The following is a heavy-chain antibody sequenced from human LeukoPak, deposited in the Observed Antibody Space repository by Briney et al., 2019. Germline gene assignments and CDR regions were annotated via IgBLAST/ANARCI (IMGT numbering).Heavy chain of an antibody. Sequence: PGGSLRLSCAASGFTFSSYSMNWVRQAPGKGLEWVSSISSSSSYIYYADSVKGRFTISRDNAKNSLYLQMNSLRAEDTAVYYCARDWDGRIAAAGNWGQGTLVTVSS. CDR3: ARDWDGRIAAAGN. CDR1: GFTFSSYS. J-gene: IGHJ4*02. V-gene: IGHV3-21*01. CDR2: ISSSSSYI. D-gene: IGHD6-13*01.